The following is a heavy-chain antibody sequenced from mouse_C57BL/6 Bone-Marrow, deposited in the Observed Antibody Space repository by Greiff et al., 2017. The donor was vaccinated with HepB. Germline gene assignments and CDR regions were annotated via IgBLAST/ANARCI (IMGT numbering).Heavy chain of an antibody. V-gene: IGHV1-22*01. J-gene: IGHJ3*01. CDR1: GYTFTDYN. Sequence: VQLQQSGPELVKPGASVKMSCKASGYTFTDYNMHWVKQSHGKSLEWIEYINPNNGGTSYNQKFKGKATLTVNKSSSTAYMELRSLTSEDSAVYYCARTGYYGSSWFAYWGQGTLVTVSA. D-gene: IGHD1-1*01. CDR2: INPNNGGT. CDR3: ARTGYYGSSWFAY.